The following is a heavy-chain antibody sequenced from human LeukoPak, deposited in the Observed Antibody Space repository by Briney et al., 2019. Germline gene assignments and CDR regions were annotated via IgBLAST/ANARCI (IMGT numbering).Heavy chain of an antibody. CDR3: ARDLGQYYDTSDNWFDP. V-gene: IGHV3-48*03. CDR2: ISSSGSTR. J-gene: IGHJ5*02. Sequence: PGGSLRLSCAASGFTFSSYAMSWVRQAPGKGLEGVSYISSSGSTRYYADSVKGRFTISRDNAKNSLYLQMNSLRAEDTAVYYCARDLGQYYDTSDNWFDPWGQGTLVTVSS. CDR1: GFTFSSYA. D-gene: IGHD3-22*01.